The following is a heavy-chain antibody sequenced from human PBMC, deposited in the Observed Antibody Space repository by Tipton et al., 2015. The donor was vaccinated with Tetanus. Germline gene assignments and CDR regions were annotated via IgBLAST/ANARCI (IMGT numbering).Heavy chain of an antibody. D-gene: IGHD1-26*01. CDR2: IYYSGST. CDR3: ARGGSYHTPPGY. V-gene: IGHV4-31*03. Sequence: TLSLTCTVSGGSISSDDYSWSWIRQYPGKGLEWIGYIYYSGSTYYNPSLKSRVTISVDTSKNQFSLKLSSVTAADTAVYYCARGGSYHTPPGYWGQGTLVTVSS. CDR1: GGSISSDDYS. J-gene: IGHJ4*02.